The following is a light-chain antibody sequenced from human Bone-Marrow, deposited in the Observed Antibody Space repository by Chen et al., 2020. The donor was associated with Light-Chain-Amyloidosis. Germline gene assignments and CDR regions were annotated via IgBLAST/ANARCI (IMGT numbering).Light chain of an antibody. Sequence: QSVLTQPPSASGTPGQRVTISCFGSSSNIGSSTVSWYQQLPGPAPKLLIYSTDQRPSAVPVRFSGLKTVASASLDISGLQAADEAAYYCAAWEDKLYGVFGGGTKLTVL. CDR1: SSNIGSST. CDR2: STD. J-gene: IGLJ2*01. V-gene: IGLV1-44*01. CDR3: AAWEDKLYGV.